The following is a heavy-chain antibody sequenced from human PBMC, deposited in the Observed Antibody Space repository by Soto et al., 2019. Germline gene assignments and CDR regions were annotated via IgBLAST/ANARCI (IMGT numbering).Heavy chain of an antibody. J-gene: IGHJ3*02. V-gene: IGHV3-30-3*01. Sequence: QVQLVESGGGVVQPGRSLRLSCAASGFTFSSYAMHWVRQAPGKGLEWVAVISYDGSNKYYADSVKGRFTISRDNSKNTMYLQMNSLRAEDKSVYYCARACEAFDIWGKGTMVTDSS. CDR3: ARACEAFDI. CDR2: ISYDGSNK. CDR1: GFTFSSYA.